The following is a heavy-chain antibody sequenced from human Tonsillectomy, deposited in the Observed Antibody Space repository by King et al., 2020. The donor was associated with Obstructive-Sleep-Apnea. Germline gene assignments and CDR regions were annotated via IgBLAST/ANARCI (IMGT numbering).Heavy chain of an antibody. Sequence: VQLVESGGGLVQPGGSLRLSCAASGFTFSSYAMSWVRQAPGKGLEWVSSISGSGGSTYYADSVKVRFTISRDNSKNTLYLQMNSLSAEDTAVYYCAKVCSSTTINDYWGQGTLVTVSS. D-gene: IGHD2-2*01. J-gene: IGHJ4*02. V-gene: IGHV3-23*04. CDR3: AKVCSSTTINDY. CDR1: GFTFSSYA. CDR2: ISGSGGST.